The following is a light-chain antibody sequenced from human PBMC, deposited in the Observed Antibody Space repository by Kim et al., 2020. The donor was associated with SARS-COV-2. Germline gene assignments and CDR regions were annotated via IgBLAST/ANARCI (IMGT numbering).Light chain of an antibody. CDR3: YSAADNSWV. CDR2: KDS. V-gene: IGLV3-27*01. J-gene: IGLJ3*02. CDR1: VLAKKY. Sequence: SYELTQPSSVSVSPGQTARITCSGDVLAKKYARWFQQKPGQAPVVVIYKDSERPSGIPERFFGSSSGTTVTLTISGAQVEDEADYYCYSAADNSWV.